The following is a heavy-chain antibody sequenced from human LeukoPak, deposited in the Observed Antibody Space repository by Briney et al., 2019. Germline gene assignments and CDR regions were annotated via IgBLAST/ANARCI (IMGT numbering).Heavy chain of an antibody. CDR3: TRDSSSGCVY. CDR2: INPDGSSI. V-gene: IGHV3-74*01. J-gene: IGHJ4*02. CDR1: GFTFGDYW. Sequence: GGALRLSCAASGFTFGDYWMHWVRRPPGKGLEWVSRINPDGSSIRYADSVKGRFTISRDKAKNTVNLQMNDLRGEDSAVYYCTRDSSSGCVYWGRGTLVTVS. D-gene: IGHD6-19*01.